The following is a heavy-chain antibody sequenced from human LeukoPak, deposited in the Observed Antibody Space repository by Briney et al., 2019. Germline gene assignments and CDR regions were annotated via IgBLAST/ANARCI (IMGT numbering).Heavy chain of an antibody. CDR2: IYYSGST. D-gene: IGHD3-9*01. Sequence: PSETLSLTCTVSGGSVSSGSYYWSWIRQPPGKGLEWIGYIYYSGSTKSNLSLKSRVTISVDTSKNQFSLKLSSVTAADTAVYYCARQGTTSSYYDILTGYYNSRWFDPWGQGTLVTVSS. CDR1: GGSVSSGSYY. CDR3: ARQGTTSSYYDILTGYYNSRWFDP. V-gene: IGHV4-61*01. J-gene: IGHJ5*02.